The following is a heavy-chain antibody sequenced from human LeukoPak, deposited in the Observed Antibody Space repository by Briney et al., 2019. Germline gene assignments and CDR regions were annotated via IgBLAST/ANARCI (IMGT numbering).Heavy chain of an antibody. CDR2: IYYSGST. V-gene: IGHV4-39*07. D-gene: IGHD3-22*01. CDR1: GGSISSSSYY. Sequence: SETLSLTCTVSGGSISSSSYYWGWIRQPPGKGLEWIGSIYYSGSTYYNPSLKSRVTISVDTSKNQFSLKLSSVTAADTAVYYCARVDDSSGYSFWDFDYWGQGTLVTVSS. J-gene: IGHJ4*02. CDR3: ARVDDSSGYSFWDFDY.